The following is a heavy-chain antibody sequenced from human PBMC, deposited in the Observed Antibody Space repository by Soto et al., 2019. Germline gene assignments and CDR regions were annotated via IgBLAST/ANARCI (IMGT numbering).Heavy chain of an antibody. V-gene: IGHV3-30*18. J-gene: IGHJ4*02. D-gene: IGHD2-15*01. Sequence: GWSLRLSCASSVFTFISYGMHWVRQAPGKGLEWVAVISYDGSNKYYADSVKGRFTISRDNSKNTLYLQMNSLRAEDTAVYYCAKDRQLLLYYFDYWGQGTLVTVSS. CDR2: ISYDGSNK. CDR3: AKDRQLLLYYFDY. CDR1: VFTFISYG.